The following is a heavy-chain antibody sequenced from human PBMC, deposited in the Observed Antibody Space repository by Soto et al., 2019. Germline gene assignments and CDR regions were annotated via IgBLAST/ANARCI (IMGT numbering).Heavy chain of an antibody. CDR3: ASKDPRRSYLGVLDY. V-gene: IGHV4-31*01. J-gene: IGHJ4*01. D-gene: IGHD1-26*01. CDR2: ISNSGSS. Sequence: QVQLQESGPGLVEPSQTLSLTCSVSAVSISTEGYFWTWIRQRAGKGPEWIGYISNSGSSFSNPALRSTPAVSMDTSKNELSLKWTAMTAADTAIYYGASKDPRRSYLGVLDYWGHGTLVTVSS. CDR1: AVSISTEGYF.